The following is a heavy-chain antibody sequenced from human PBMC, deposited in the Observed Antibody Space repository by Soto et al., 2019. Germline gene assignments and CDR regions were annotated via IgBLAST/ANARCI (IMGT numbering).Heavy chain of an antibody. V-gene: IGHV3-23*01. CDR1: GFIFSSYA. J-gene: IGHJ4*02. CDR2: VSIVGST. Sequence: DVLLLESGGGLVQPEGSLRLSCAASGFIFSSYAMGWFRQGPGKGLEGVAVVSIVGSTHYADSVWVRFPISRDNSTNTLSLQMNSMTAEDTAVYFCAKRRGAGGHFDYWGQGALVTVSS. CDR3: AKRRGAGGHFDY. D-gene: IGHD2-15*01.